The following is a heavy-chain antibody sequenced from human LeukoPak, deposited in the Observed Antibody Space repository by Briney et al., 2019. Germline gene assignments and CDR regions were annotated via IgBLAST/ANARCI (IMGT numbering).Heavy chain of an antibody. CDR3: ARDVVRDYFDY. CDR2: IHHSGNT. CDR1: GGSISSGDYY. Sequence: SETLSLTCTVSGGSISSGDYYWSWIRQPPGKGLEWIGYIHHSGNTYYNPSLKSRVNISLDTSKNQFSLKLSSGTAADTAVYYCARDVVRDYFDYWGQGTPVTVSS. V-gene: IGHV4-30-4*01. D-gene: IGHD2-21*01. J-gene: IGHJ4*02.